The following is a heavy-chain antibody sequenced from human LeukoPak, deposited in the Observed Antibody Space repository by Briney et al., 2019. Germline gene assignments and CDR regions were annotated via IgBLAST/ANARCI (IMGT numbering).Heavy chain of an antibody. CDR3: ARDNGVY. CDR2: IGGSSSTI. J-gene: IGHJ4*02. CDR1: GFTFNSNG. D-gene: IGHD2-8*01. Sequence: PGGSLRLSCAASGFTFNSNGMNCVRQAPGKGLEWVSSIGGSSSTINSADSVKSRFTISRNNAKNSLYLQMNSLRDEDTALYYCARDNGVYWGQGTLVTVSS. V-gene: IGHV3-48*02.